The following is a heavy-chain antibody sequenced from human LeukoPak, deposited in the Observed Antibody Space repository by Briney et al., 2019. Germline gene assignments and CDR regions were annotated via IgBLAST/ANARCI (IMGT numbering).Heavy chain of an antibody. Sequence: SLRLSCTASGFTFGDYAMSWFRQAPGKGLERVGFIRSKIYGGTTEYAASVKGRFTISRDDSKSIAYLQMNSLKTEDTAVYYCTRDQYSSGWYDILFDYWGQGTLVTVSS. CDR3: TRDQYSSGWYDILFDY. D-gene: IGHD6-19*01. J-gene: IGHJ4*02. CDR1: GFTFGDYA. CDR2: IRSKIYGGTT. V-gene: IGHV3-49*03.